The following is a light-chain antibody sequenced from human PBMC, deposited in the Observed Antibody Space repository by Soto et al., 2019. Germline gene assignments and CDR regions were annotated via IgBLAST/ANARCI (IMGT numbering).Light chain of an antibody. J-gene: IGKJ3*01. CDR1: QGIFDY. Sequence: IQMTKSPSSLSASVGDRVTITCRASQGIFDYVAWYQQKPGKVPKLLVFGASTLQSGVPSRFRGSGSGTDFTLPISSLQLEDVATYYCLQYNSAPFTFGPGTKVDI. CDR3: LQYNSAPFT. CDR2: GAS. V-gene: IGKV1-27*01.